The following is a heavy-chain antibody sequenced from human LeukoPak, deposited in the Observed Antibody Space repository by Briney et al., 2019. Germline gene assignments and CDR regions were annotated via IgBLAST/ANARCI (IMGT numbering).Heavy chain of an antibody. V-gene: IGHV3-33*06. CDR2: IWFDGTNK. CDR3: AKAGIAAAGVFDY. Sequence: GGSLRLSCAASGFTFSNYAMHWVRQAPGTGLELVAVIWFDGTNKYYGDSVRGRFTISRDNSKNRLYLQMNSLRAEDTAVYYCAKAGIAAAGVFDYWGQGTLVTVSS. J-gene: IGHJ4*02. D-gene: IGHD6-13*01. CDR1: GFTFSNYA.